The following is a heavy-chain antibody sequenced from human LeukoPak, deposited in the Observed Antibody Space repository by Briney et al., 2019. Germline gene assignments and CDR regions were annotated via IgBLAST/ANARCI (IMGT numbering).Heavy chain of an antibody. CDR2: IKSKTDGGTT. V-gene: IGHV3-15*01. D-gene: IGHD6-6*01. J-gene: IGHJ6*02. CDR1: GFTFSSYW. Sequence: SGGSLRLSCAASGFTFSSYWMSWVRQAPGKVLEWVGRIKSKTDGGTTDYAAPVKGRFTISRDDSKNTLYLQMNSLKTEDTAVYYCTTIVDEQLVPAYYYGMDVWGQGTTVTVSS. CDR3: TTIVDEQLVPAYYYGMDV.